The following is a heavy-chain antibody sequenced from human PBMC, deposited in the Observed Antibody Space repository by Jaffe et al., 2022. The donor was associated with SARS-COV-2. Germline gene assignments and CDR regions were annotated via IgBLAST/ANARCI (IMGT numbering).Heavy chain of an antibody. V-gene: IGHV3-9*01. Sequence: EVQLVESGGGLVQPGRSLRLSCAASGFTFDDYAMHWVRQAPGKGLEWVSGISWNSGSIGYADSVKGRFTISRDNAKNSLYLQMNSLRAEDTALYYCAKVPHHFYYYYGMDVWGQGTTVTVSS. CDR1: GFTFDDYA. CDR2: ISWNSGSI. J-gene: IGHJ6*02. CDR3: AKVPHHFYYYYGMDV.